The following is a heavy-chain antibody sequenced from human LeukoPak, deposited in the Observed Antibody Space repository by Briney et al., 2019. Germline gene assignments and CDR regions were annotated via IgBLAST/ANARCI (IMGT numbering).Heavy chain of an antibody. Sequence: SETLSPTCTVSGGSISSSTYYWGWIRQPPGKGLEWIGTIHYSGSTYYNTSLKSRVSISVDTSKNQFSLKLRSVTAADTAVYYCARDHQGTYFDFWSGSKANNYYYMDVWGKGTTVTVSS. CDR2: IHYSGST. J-gene: IGHJ6*03. CDR1: GGSISSSTYY. CDR3: ARDHQGTYFDFWSGSKANNYYYMDV. D-gene: IGHD3-3*01. V-gene: IGHV4-39*07.